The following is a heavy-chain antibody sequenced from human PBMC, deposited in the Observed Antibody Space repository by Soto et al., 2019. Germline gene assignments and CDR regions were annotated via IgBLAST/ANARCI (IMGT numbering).Heavy chain of an antibody. Sequence: GGSLRLSCAASGLTLITYGRDWVRQAPGKGLEWVAVISNDGSKKHYADSVKGRFTISRDDSENTVYLQMNSLRPDDTAVYYCAKSSRSYYYYYGMDVWGQGTTVTVSS. V-gene: IGHV3-30*18. CDR2: ISNDGSKK. D-gene: IGHD6-6*01. J-gene: IGHJ6*02. CDR3: AKSSRSYYYYYGMDV. CDR1: GLTLITYG.